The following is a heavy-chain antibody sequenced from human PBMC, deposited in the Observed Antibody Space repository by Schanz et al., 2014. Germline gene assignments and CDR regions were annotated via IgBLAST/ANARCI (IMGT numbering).Heavy chain of an antibody. CDR3: ARDRGYDFSFDP. CDR2: IYYSGST. D-gene: IGHD3-3*01. V-gene: IGHV4-39*07. Sequence: QLQLQESGPGLVKPSETLSLTCTVSGDSISSSRYCWGWIRQPPGKGLEWIGSIYYSGSTYYNPSLKSRVTISVDTSKNQFSLKLSSGTAADTAVYYCARDRGYDFSFDPWGQGTLVTVSS. J-gene: IGHJ5*02. CDR1: GDSISSSRYC.